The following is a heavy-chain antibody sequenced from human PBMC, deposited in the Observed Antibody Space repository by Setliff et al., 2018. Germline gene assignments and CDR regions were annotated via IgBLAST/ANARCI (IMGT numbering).Heavy chain of an antibody. V-gene: IGHV3-48*04. CDR2: ISSGSSTK. CDR3: ARAYYGTVNGYSSYYGLDV. Sequence: GGSLRLSCAASGFTFTTYSMNWVRQAPGKGLEWVSYISSGSSTKYYADSVEGRFTMSRDNAKNTLYLQMNSLRAEDTAVYYCARAYYGTVNGYSSYYGLDVWGQGTTVTVSS. CDR1: GFTFTTYS. J-gene: IGHJ6*02. D-gene: IGHD3-9*01.